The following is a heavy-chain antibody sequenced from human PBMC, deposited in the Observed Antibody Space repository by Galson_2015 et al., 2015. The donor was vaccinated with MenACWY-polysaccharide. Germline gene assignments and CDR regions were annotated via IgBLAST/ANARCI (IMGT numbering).Heavy chain of an antibody. Sequence: SLRLSCAASGFTFSSYWMSWVRQAPGKGLEWVANMKQDESERYYVDSVKGRFTISRDNAKNSLYLEMNSLRAEDTAVYYCARAWEVPPAHYFDHWGQGRLVIVSS. CDR3: ARAWEVPPAHYFDH. J-gene: IGHJ4*02. CDR1: GFTFSSYW. D-gene: IGHD2-2*01. CDR2: MKQDESER. V-gene: IGHV3-7*03.